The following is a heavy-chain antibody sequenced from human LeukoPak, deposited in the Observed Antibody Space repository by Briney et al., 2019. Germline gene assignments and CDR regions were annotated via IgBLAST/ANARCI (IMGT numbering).Heavy chain of an antibody. D-gene: IGHD2-15*01. Sequence: GGSLRLSCAASGFTFSNAWMSWVRQAPGKGLEWVGRIKSKTDGGTTDYAAPVKGRFTISRDDSKNTLYLQMNGLKTEDTAVYYCTTSPGDEASLLDYWGQGTLVTVSS. CDR3: TTSPGDEASLLDY. J-gene: IGHJ4*02. V-gene: IGHV3-15*01. CDR2: IKSKTDGGTT. CDR1: GFTFSNAW.